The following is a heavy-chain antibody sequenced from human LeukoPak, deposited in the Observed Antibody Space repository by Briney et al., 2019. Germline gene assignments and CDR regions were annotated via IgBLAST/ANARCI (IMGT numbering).Heavy chain of an antibody. Sequence: GGALEISRKGSGYHFTSYWIGRGRPLPGKGLEGVGIIYPGESDTRYSPSFQGQVTISADKTISTAYLQWSSLKASDTAMYYCARLAGSGSYLYYFDYWGQGTLVTVSS. CDR1: GYHFTSYW. J-gene: IGHJ4*02. CDR2: IYPGESDT. D-gene: IGHD3-10*01. V-gene: IGHV5-51*01. CDR3: ARLAGSGSYLYYFDY.